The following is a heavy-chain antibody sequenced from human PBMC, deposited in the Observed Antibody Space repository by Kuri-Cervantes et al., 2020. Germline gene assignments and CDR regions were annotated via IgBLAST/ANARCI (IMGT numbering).Heavy chain of an antibody. D-gene: IGHD4-17*01. CDR1: GGSTGSYY. CDR2: VYDRGIT. Sequence: SQTLSLTCAVSGGSTGSYYWSWIRQSPGKGLEWIGYVYDRGITSYNPSLKSRVTISVDTSKNQFSLKLSSVTAADTAVYYCARAPPTAKSDRFDPWGQGTLVTVSS. V-gene: IGHV4-59*12. J-gene: IGHJ5*02. CDR3: ARAPPTAKSDRFDP.